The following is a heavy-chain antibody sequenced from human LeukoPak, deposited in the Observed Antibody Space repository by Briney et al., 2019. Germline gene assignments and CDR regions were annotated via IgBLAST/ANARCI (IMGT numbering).Heavy chain of an antibody. CDR2: INPSGGST. CDR1: GYTFTSYY. CDR3: ARSPPPIVGAKEGVDY. Sequence: ASVKVSCKASGYTFTSYYMHWMRQAPGQGLEWMGIINPSGGSTSYAQKFQGRVTMTRDTSTSTVYMELSSLRSEDTAVYYCARSPPPIVGAKEGVDYWGQGTLVTVSS. J-gene: IGHJ4*02. V-gene: IGHV1-46*01. D-gene: IGHD1-26*01.